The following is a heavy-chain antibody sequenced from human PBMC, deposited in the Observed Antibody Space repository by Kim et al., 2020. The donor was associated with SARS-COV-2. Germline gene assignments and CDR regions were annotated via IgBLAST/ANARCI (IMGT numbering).Heavy chain of an antibody. J-gene: IGHJ3*02. Sequence: DGSEKYYVDSVKGRFTISRDNAKNSLYLQMNCRGAEDTAVYYCGRDYDIWGQGTMVTVSS. V-gene: IGHV3-7*01. CDR3: GRDYDI. CDR2: DGSEK.